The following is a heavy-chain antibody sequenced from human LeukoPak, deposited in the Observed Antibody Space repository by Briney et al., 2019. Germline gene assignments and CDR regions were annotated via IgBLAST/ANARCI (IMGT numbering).Heavy chain of an antibody. Sequence: PGGSLRLSCAASGFTFSSYWMHWVRQAPGKGLVWVSRINSDGSSTSYADSVKGRFTISRDNAKNTLYLQMNSLRAEDTAVYYCARAASSSWYFDYGMDVWGQGTTVTVSS. D-gene: IGHD6-13*01. J-gene: IGHJ6*02. CDR1: GFTFSSYW. CDR3: ARAASSSWYFDYGMDV. CDR2: INSDGSST. V-gene: IGHV3-74*01.